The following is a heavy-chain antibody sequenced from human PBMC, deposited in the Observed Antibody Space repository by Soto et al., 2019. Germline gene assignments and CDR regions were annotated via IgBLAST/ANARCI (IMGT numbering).Heavy chain of an antibody. CDR3: AKHPDFATVTTLSR. CDR1: GFTFSSYA. CDR2: ISGSGGST. Sequence: GGSLRLSCAASGFTFSSYAMSWVRQAPGKGLEWVSAISGSGGSTYYADSVKGRFTISRDNSKNTLYLQMNSLRAEDTAVYYCAKHPDFATVTTLSRWGQGTLVTVSS. D-gene: IGHD4-17*01. V-gene: IGHV3-23*01. J-gene: IGHJ4*02.